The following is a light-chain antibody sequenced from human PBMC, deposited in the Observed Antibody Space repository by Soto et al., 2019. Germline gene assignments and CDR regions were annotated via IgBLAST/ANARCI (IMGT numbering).Light chain of an antibody. CDR1: QSISTW. CDR2: NAS. Sequence: DIQMTQSPSTLSASVGDRVTITCRASQSISTWLAWYQQKAGKAPKLLIYNASSLESGVPSRFSGSGSGTEFTLTISSLQPDDFATYYCQQYSRWWTFGQGTKVEIK. CDR3: QQYSRWWT. V-gene: IGKV1-5*03. J-gene: IGKJ1*01.